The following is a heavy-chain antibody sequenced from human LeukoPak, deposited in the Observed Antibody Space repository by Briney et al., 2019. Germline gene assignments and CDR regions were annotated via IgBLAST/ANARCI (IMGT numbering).Heavy chain of an antibody. J-gene: IGHJ5*02. CDR1: GSTFTSYG. CDR2: ISAYNGNT. Sequence: GASLQVSCEASGSTFTSYGISGGRQPPGQGLECMGWISAYNGNTNYAQKLQGRVTMTTDTSTSTAYMELRSLRSDDTAVYYCARDDFQGYGSGPTWGQGTLVTVSS. D-gene: IGHD3-10*01. CDR3: ARDDFQGYGSGPT. V-gene: IGHV1-18*01.